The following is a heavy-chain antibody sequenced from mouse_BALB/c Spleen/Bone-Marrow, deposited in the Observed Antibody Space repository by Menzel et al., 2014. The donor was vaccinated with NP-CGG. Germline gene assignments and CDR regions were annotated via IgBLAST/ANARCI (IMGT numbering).Heavy chain of an antibody. D-gene: IGHD2-2*01. CDR2: IYPGSGST. Sequence: SGSELVRPGASVKLSCKASGYTFTSYWMHWVKQRPGQGLEWIGNIYPGSGSTNYDERFKSKATLTVDTSSSTAYMQLSSLTSEDSAVYYCTIWFPFAYWGQGTLVTVSA. CDR3: TIWFPFAY. CDR1: GYTFTSYW. J-gene: IGHJ3*01. V-gene: IGHV1S22*01.